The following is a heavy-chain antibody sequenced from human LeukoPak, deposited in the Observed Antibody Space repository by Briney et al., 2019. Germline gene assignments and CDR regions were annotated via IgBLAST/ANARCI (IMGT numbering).Heavy chain of an antibody. V-gene: IGHV1-8*01. J-gene: IGHJ5*02. CDR2: MNPNSGNT. CDR1: GYTFTSYD. CDR3: ARAYGYCSGGSCYSGWFDP. D-gene: IGHD2-15*01. Sequence: GASVNVSCKASGYTFTSYDINWVRQATRQGLEWMGWMNPNSGNTGYAQKFQGRVTMTRNTSISTAYMELSSLRSEDTAVYYCARAYGYCSGGSCYSGWFDPWGQGTLVTVSS.